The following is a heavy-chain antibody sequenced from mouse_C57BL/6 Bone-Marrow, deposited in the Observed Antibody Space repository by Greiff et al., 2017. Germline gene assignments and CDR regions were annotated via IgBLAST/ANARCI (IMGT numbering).Heavy chain of an antibody. D-gene: IGHD1-1*01. CDR2: IDPENGDT. CDR3: TTWCVSSLVYAMDY. J-gene: IGHJ4*01. Sequence: EVQLQQSGAELVRPGASVKLSCTASGFNIKDDYMHWVKQRPEQGLEWIGWIDPENGDTEYASKFQGKATITADKSSNTAYLQLSSLTSEDTAVYYYTTWCVSSLVYAMDYWGQGTSVTVSS. CDR1: GFNIKDDY. V-gene: IGHV14-4*01.